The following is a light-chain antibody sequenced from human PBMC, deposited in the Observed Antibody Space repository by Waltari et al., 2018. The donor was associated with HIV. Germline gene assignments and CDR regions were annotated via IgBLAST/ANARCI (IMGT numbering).Light chain of an antibody. CDR1: QSVSSY. CDR2: DAS. Sequence: EIVFTQYPATLSLSPGGRATLSCRASQSVSSYLAWYQQKPGQAPRLLIYDASNRGTGIPARFSGSESGTDFTLTISSLEPEDFAVYYCQQRSNWPVTFGQGTKVEIK. J-gene: IGKJ1*01. V-gene: IGKV3-11*01. CDR3: QQRSNWPVT.